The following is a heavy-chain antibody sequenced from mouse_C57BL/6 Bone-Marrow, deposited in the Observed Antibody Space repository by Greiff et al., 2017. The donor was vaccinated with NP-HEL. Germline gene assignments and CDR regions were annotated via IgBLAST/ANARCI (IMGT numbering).Heavy chain of an antibody. J-gene: IGHJ4*01. CDR2: ISSGGSYT. CDR1: GFTFSSYG. Sequence: EVQVVESGGDLVKPGGSLKLSCAASGFTFSSYGMSWVRQTPDKRLEWVATISSGGSYTYYPDSVKGRFTISRDNAKNTLYLQMSGLKSEDTAMYYCARQGDYDYAMDYWGQGTSVTVSS. CDR3: ARQGDYDYAMDY. V-gene: IGHV5-6*01. D-gene: IGHD2-4*01.